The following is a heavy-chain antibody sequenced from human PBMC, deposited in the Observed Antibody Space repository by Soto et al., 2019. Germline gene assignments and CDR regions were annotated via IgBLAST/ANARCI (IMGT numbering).Heavy chain of an antibody. CDR2: INAGNGNT. Sequence: ASVKVSCKASGYTFTSYAMHWVRQAPGQRLEWMGWINAGNGNTKYSQKFQGRVTITRDTSASTAYMELSSLRSEDTAVYYCARGGNSITGTRGYWFDPWGQGTLVTVSS. CDR3: ARGGNSITGTRGYWFDP. CDR1: GYTFTSYA. J-gene: IGHJ5*02. D-gene: IGHD1-20*01. V-gene: IGHV1-3*01.